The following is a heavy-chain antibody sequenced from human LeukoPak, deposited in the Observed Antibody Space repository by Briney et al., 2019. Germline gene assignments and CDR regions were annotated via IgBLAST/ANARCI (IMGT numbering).Heavy chain of an antibody. J-gene: IGHJ4*02. D-gene: IGHD3-16*01. V-gene: IGHV3-7*01. CDR1: GFTFSTYW. CDR3: ARDFYYASDY. Sequence: GGSLRLSCAASGFTFSTYWMSWVRQAPGKGLEWVANIKQDGSEKYYVDSVKGRFTISRDNAKKSLYLQMNSLRVDDTAVCYCARDFYYASDYWGQGTLVTVSS. CDR2: IKQDGSEK.